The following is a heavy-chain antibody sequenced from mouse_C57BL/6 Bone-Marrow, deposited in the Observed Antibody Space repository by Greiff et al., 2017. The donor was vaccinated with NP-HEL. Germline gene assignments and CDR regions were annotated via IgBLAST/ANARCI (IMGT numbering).Heavy chain of an antibody. Sequence: EVQLQESGPGLVKPSQSLSLTCSVTGYSITSGYYWNWIRQFPGNKLEWMGYISYDGSNNYNPSLKNRISITRDTSKNQFFLKLNSVTTEDTATYYCARDDYPTLYWGQGTLVTVSA. CDR3: ARDDYPTLY. CDR2: ISYDGSN. D-gene: IGHD2-4*01. V-gene: IGHV3-6*01. J-gene: IGHJ3*01. CDR1: GYSITSGYY.